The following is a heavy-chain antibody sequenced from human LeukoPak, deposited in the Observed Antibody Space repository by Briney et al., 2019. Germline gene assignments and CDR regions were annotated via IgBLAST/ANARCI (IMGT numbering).Heavy chain of an antibody. D-gene: IGHD6-13*01. Sequence: GGSLRLSCAASGFNLVAYWMSWVRQAPGKGLEWVANIKQDGNVRYYVDSVKGRFTISRDNAKSSLYLQMDNLRAEDTAVYYCARDKGWDSSSQTTWYSNLWGRGTLVTVSS. J-gene: IGHJ2*01. CDR3: ARDKGWDSSSQTTWYSNL. CDR1: GFNLVAYW. V-gene: IGHV3-7*03. CDR2: IKQDGNVR.